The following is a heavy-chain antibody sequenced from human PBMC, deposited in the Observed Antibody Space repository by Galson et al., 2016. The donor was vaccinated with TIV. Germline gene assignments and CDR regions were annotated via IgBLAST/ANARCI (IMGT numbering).Heavy chain of an antibody. CDR3: ARDIPCGGSCYFFDD. V-gene: IGHV1-69*13. CDR2: VLPLSGAT. J-gene: IGHJ4*02. Sequence: SVKVSCKASGGTLNNYAVNWVRLAPGQGLEWMGGVLPLSGATNYAQGFQDRVTITADAFTSTVFMELSSLRSGDTAVYFCARDIPCGGSCYFFDDWGQGTLVTVSS. CDR1: GGTLNNYA. D-gene: IGHD3-16*01.